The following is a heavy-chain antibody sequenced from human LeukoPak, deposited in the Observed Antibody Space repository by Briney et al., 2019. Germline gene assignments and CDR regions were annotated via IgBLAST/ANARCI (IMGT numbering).Heavy chain of an antibody. J-gene: IGHJ4*02. CDR1: GFTFSDYS. V-gene: IGHV3-48*04. Sequence: AGGSLRLSCAASGFTFSDYSFNWVRQAPGKGLEWVSYICDSGRTIYYADSVKGRFTISRDNAKNSVYLQMNNLRAEDTAVYYCARDRLGDYDHSGYYDKWGQGTLVTVSS. CDR3: ARDRLGDYDHSGYYDK. CDR2: ICDSGRTI. D-gene: IGHD3-22*01.